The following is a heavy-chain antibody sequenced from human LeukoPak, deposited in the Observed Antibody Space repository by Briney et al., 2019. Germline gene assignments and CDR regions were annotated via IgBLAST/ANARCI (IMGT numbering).Heavy chain of an antibody. J-gene: IGHJ4*02. V-gene: IGHV3-74*01. Sequence: TGGSLRLSCAVSGFTFSSSWMYWVRQAPGKGLVWVSRSDGTNTLYADSVRGRFTISRDNAKNTLYLQMISLRAEDTAVYYCARTVPYYYDIPYYFDYWGQGTLVTVSS. CDR1: GFTFSSSW. D-gene: IGHD3-22*01. CDR3: ARTVPYYYDIPYYFDY. CDR2: SDGTNT.